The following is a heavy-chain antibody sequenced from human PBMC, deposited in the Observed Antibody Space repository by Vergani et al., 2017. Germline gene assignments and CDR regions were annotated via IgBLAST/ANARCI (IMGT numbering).Heavy chain of an antibody. CDR3: ARRSGIVYDIFSGTQYFFDF. Sequence: QVQLQESGPGLVKPSETLSLTCAVSGFSISSGYYWGWIRQPPGKGLEWIGSIYHSGSTFYNPSLKSRVTFSVDTSKNQFSLKLSSVTAADTAVYYCARRSGIVYDIFSGTQYFFDFWGQGTLVTVSS. J-gene: IGHJ4*02. V-gene: IGHV4-38-2*01. CDR2: IYHSGST. CDR1: GFSISSGYY. D-gene: IGHD3-9*01.